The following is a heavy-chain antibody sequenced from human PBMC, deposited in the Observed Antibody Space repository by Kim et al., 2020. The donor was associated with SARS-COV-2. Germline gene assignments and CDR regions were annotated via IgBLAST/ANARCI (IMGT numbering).Heavy chain of an antibody. CDR3: ARSVAVGGSAPFDY. V-gene: IGHV1-2*02. CDR1: GYTFTGYY. Sequence: ASVKVSCKASGYTFTGYYMHWVRQAPGQGLEWMGWINPNSGGTNYAQKFQGRVTMTRDTSISTAYMELSRLRSDDTAVYYCARSVAVGGSAPFDYWGQGTLVTVSS. D-gene: IGHD6-19*01. J-gene: IGHJ4*02. CDR2: INPNSGGT.